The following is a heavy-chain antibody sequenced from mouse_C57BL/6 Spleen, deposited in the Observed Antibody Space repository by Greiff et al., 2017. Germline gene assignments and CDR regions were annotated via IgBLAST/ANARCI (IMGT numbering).Heavy chain of an antibody. V-gene: IGHV1-64*01. J-gene: IGHJ2*01. CDR1: GYTFTSYW. D-gene: IGHD1-1*01. CDR2: IHPNSGST. CDR3: ASWAPNYYGSSYSYFDY. Sequence: QVQLQQPGAELVKPGASVKLSCKASGYTFTSYWMHWVKQRPGQGLEWIGMIHPNSGSTNYNEKFKSKATLTVDKSSTTAYMQLSSLTSEDSAVYYCASWAPNYYGSSYSYFDYWGQGTTLTVSS.